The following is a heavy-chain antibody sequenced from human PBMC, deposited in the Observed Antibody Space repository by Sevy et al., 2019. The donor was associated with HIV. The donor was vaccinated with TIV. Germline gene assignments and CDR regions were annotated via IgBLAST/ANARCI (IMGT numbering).Heavy chain of an antibody. V-gene: IGHV1-18*01. CDR3: ARDSGLRAISGDFDY. CDR2: ISAYGDT. J-gene: IGHJ4*02. CDR1: GYTFTTRG. D-gene: IGHD3-10*01. Sequence: ASVKVSCTASGYTFTTRGLTWVRQAPGQGLEWMGWISAYGDTDYAQQVQGRITMTTDTSTKTAYMELRNLRSDDTAGDSGARDSGLRAISGDFDYWGQGTLVTVSS.